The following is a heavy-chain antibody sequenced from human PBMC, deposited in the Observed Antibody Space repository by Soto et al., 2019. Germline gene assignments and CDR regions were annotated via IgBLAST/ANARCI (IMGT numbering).Heavy chain of an antibody. J-gene: IGHJ4*02. CDR3: SKDRCTNGVCYYFDY. V-gene: IGHV3-30*18. D-gene: IGHD2-8*01. CDR2: ISYDGSNK. Sequence: QVQLVESGGGVVQPGRSLRLSCAASGFSFSSYGMHWVRQAPGKGLEWVAVISYDGSNKYYADSVKGRFTISRDNSKNTLYLQMNSLIAEDTAVYYCSKDRCTNGVCYYFDYWGQGTLVTVSS. CDR1: GFSFSSYG.